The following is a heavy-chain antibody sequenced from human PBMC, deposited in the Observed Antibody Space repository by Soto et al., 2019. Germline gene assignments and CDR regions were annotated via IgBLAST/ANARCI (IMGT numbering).Heavy chain of an antibody. J-gene: IGHJ5*02. CDR1: GYTFTSYG. Sequence: ASVKVSCKASGYTFTSYGISWVRQAPGQGLEWMGWISAYNGNTNYAQKLQGRVTMTTDRSTSTAYMELRGLRSDDTAVYYCARDRGVVVVAATHLDWFDPWGQGTLVTVSS. CDR2: ISAYNGNT. CDR3: ARDRGVVVVAATHLDWFDP. V-gene: IGHV1-18*01. D-gene: IGHD2-15*01.